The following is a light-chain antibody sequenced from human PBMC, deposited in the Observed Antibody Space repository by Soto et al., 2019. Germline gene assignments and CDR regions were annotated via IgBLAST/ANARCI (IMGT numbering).Light chain of an antibody. Sequence: QSALTQPPSASGSPGQSVTISCTGTSSDVGGYNYVSWYQQHPDKAPKLMIYEVTKRPSGVPDRFSGSKSGNTASLTDSGLQAEDEADYHCGSYAGSNIFLFAGGTKLTVL. V-gene: IGLV2-8*01. CDR1: SSDVGGYNY. CDR3: GSYAGSNIFL. CDR2: EVT. J-gene: IGLJ3*02.